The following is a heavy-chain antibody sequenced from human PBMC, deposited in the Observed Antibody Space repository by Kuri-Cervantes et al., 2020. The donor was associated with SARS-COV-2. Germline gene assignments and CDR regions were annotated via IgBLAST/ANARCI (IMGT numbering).Heavy chain of an antibody. D-gene: IGHD1-26*01. Sequence: ASVKVSCKASGYTFSTYDINWVRQASGQGLEWMGWMNPDTGNSGHAQNFRGRVTMTRDTSTSTAYMELSSLRSEDTAVYYCARDLGGSYYGYWGQGTLVTVSS. J-gene: IGHJ4*02. CDR2: MNPDTGNS. V-gene: IGHV1-8*02. CDR3: ARDLGGSYYGY. CDR1: GYTFSTYD.